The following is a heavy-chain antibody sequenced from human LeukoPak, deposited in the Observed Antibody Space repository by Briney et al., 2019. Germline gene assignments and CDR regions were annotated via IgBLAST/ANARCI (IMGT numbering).Heavy chain of an antibody. CDR3: AKGKASGWYIVDY. CDR1: GVTVSSNY. J-gene: IGHJ4*02. V-gene: IGHV3-53*01. Sequence: GGSLRLSCAASGVTVSSNYMSWVRQAPGMGLEWVSEIYSGGSTYYAASVKGRFSISRDNSKNTLYLQMNSLRAEDTAVYYCAKGKASGWYIVDYWGQGTLVTVSS. D-gene: IGHD6-19*01. CDR2: IYSGGST.